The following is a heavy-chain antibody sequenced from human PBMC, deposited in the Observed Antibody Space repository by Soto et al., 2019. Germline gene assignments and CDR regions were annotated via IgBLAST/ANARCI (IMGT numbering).Heavy chain of an antibody. Sequence: VQLVESGGGLVQPGRSLRLSCAASGFTFDDYAMHWVRQAPGKGLEWVSGISWNSGSIGYADSVKGRFTISRDNAKNSLYLQMNSLRAEDTALYYCAKGSGWLRFLDYWGQGTLVTVSS. J-gene: IGHJ4*02. V-gene: IGHV3-9*01. CDR2: ISWNSGSI. D-gene: IGHD5-12*01. CDR3: AKGSGWLRFLDY. CDR1: GFTFDDYA.